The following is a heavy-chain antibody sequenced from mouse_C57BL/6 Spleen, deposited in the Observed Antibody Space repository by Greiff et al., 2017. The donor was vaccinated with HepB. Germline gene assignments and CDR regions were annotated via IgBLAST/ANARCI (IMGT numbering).Heavy chain of an antibody. Sequence: VQGVESAAELVKPGASVKISCKVSGYTFTDHTIHWMKQRPEQGLEWIGYIYPRDGSTKYNEKFKGKATLTADKSSSTAYMQLNSLTSEDSAVYFCARTRDYYGSSPFAYWGQGTLVTVSA. V-gene: IGHV1-78*01. CDR2: IYPRDGST. CDR3: ARTRDYYGSSPFAY. D-gene: IGHD1-1*01. J-gene: IGHJ3*01. CDR1: GYTFTDHT.